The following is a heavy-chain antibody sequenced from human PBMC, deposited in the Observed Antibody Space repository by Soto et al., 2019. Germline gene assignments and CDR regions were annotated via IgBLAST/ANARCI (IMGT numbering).Heavy chain of an antibody. CDR3: AREQLQVVIPDY. CDR2: IKQDGSEK. CDR1: GFTFSSYW. D-gene: IGHD6-13*01. Sequence: PGGSLRLSCAASGFTFSSYWMNWVRQAPGKGLEWVANIKQDGSEKYYVDSVKGRFTISRDNTKNSLYLQMNSLRAEVTAVYYCAREQLQVVIPDYWGQGTLVTVSS. V-gene: IGHV3-7*01. J-gene: IGHJ4*02.